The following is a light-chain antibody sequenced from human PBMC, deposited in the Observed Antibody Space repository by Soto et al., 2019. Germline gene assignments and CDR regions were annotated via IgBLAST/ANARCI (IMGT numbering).Light chain of an antibody. Sequence: QSVLTQPPSVSAAPGQKVTISCSGSSSNIGGNSVSWYQQLPGTAPKLLIYDDNKRPSGIPDRFSGSKSGTSATLGITGFQTGDEADYYCGSWDSSNNYVFGTGTKVTVL. CDR2: DDN. CDR3: GSWDSSNNYV. J-gene: IGLJ1*01. CDR1: SSNIGGNS. V-gene: IGLV1-51*01.